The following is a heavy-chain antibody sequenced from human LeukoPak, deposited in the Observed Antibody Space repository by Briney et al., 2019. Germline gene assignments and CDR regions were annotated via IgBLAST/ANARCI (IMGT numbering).Heavy chain of an antibody. J-gene: IGHJ2*01. D-gene: IGHD3-22*01. V-gene: IGHV4-39*01. CDR3: ARHGARASSGWMTWHFDL. CDR2: IYYSGST. CDR1: GGSISSSSYY. Sequence: PSETLSLTCTVSGGSISSSSYYWGWIRQPPGKGLEWIGSIYYSGSTYYNPSLKSRVTISVDTSKNQFSLKLSSVTAADTAVYYCARHGARASSGWMTWHFDLWGRGTLVTVSS.